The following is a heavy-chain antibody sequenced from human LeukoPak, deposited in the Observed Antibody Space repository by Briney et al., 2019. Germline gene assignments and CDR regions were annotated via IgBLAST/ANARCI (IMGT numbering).Heavy chain of an antibody. Sequence: KPSETLSLTCAVYGGSFSGYYWSWIRQPPGKGLEWIGEINHSGSTNYNPSLKSRVTISVDTSKNQFSLKLSSVTAADTAVYYCARDRVVPAAIISGMDVWGRGTTVTVSS. CDR3: ARDRVVPAAIISGMDV. CDR1: GGSFSGYY. D-gene: IGHD2-2*02. CDR2: INHSGST. V-gene: IGHV4-34*01. J-gene: IGHJ6*02.